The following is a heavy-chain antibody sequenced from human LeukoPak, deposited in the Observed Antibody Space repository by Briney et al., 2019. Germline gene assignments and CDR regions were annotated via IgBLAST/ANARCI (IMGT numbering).Heavy chain of an antibody. CDR1: GDSISGYY. CDR3: TREVFSDRRIDY. J-gene: IGHJ4*02. Sequence: SETLSLTCTGSGDSISGYYWSWIRQPPGKGLEWIGHIYYFGSTNYNPSLKSRVTISVDTSKNQFSLKLSSMTAADTAVYYCTREVFSDRRIDYWGQGTLVTVSS. D-gene: IGHD1-14*01. V-gene: IGHV4-59*01. CDR2: IYYFGST.